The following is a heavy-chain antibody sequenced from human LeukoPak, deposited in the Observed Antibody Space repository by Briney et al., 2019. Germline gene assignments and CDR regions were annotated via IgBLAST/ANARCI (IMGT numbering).Heavy chain of an antibody. J-gene: IGHJ2*01. D-gene: IGHD2-2*01. CDR3: ARRWGPHCSSISCYWRDWYFDL. CDR1: GGTFSSSA. V-gene: IGHV1-69*13. Sequence: AASVKVSCKASGGTFSSSAIIWVRQAPGQGLEWMGGIIPIFGTTNYAQKFQGRVTITADEFTSTAYMELSSLRSEDTAVYYCARRWGPHCSSISCYWRDWYFDLWGRGTLVTVSS. CDR2: IIPIFGTT.